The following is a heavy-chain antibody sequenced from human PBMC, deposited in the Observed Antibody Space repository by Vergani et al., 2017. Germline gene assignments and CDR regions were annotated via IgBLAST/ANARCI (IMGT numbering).Heavy chain of an antibody. D-gene: IGHD3-10*01. CDR2: ISYDGSNK. CDR3: ARENMVRGKGYYGMDV. Sequence: QVQLVESGGGVVQPGRSLRLSCAASGFTFSSYAMHWVRQAPGKGLEWVAVISYDGSNKYYADSVKGRFTISRDNSKNTLYLQMNSLRAEDTAVYYCARENMVRGKGYYGMDVWGQGTTVTVSS. V-gene: IGHV3-30-3*01. CDR1: GFTFSSYA. J-gene: IGHJ6*02.